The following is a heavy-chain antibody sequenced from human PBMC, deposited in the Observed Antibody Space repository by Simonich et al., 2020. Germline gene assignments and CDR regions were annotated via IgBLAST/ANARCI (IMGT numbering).Heavy chain of an antibody. J-gene: IGHJ6*03. Sequence: QVQLVQSGAEVKKPGASVKVSCKASGYTLTGYYMHWVRQAPGQGLEGMGWINPKRSGTNYAQKFQGRVTMTRDTSISTAYMELSRLRSDDTAVYYCARGALTGDYYYMDVWGKGTTVTVSS. D-gene: IGHD7-27*01. V-gene: IGHV1-2*02. CDR3: ARGALTGDYYYMDV. CDR1: GYTLTGYY. CDR2: INPKRSGT.